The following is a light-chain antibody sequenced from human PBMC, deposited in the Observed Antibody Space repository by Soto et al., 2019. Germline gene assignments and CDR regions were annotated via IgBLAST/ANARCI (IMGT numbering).Light chain of an antibody. CDR3: QQYYGTPYT. Sequence: EIVMTQSPDSLAVSLCERATINCKSSQSVLYSSNNKNYLAWYQQKPRQPPELLISWASTREFGVPDRFSGSGSGTDFTLTISSLQAEDVAVYYCQQYYGTPYTFGQGTKLEIK. CDR2: WAS. CDR1: QSVLYSSNNKNY. J-gene: IGKJ2*01. V-gene: IGKV4-1*01.